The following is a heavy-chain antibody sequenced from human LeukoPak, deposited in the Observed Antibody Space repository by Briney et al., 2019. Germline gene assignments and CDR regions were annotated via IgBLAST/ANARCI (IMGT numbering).Heavy chain of an antibody. CDR1: GFTFRIYW. J-gene: IGHJ4*02. Sequence: GGSLRLSCAASGFTFRIYWMSWVRQAPGKGLEWVANMKQDGSEMYYVDSVKGRFTISRDNAKKSLYLQMNSLRAEDTAVYYCPRGLGDDNSPYRALGYWGQGTLVTVSS. V-gene: IGHV3-7*01. D-gene: IGHD3-22*01. CDR3: PRGLGDDNSPYRALGY. CDR2: MKQDGSEM.